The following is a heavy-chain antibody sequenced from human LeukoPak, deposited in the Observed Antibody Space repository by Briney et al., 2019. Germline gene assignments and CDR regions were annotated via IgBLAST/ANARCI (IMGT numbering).Heavy chain of an antibody. J-gene: IGHJ4*02. CDR3: SNDFWSGFPLGL. Sequence: PGGSLRLSCAASGFTFSSYSMNWVRQAPGKGLEWVSSISSSSSYIYYADSVKGRFTISRDNAKNSLYLQMNSLRAEDTAVYYWSNDFWSGFPLGLWGQGTLVTVSS. D-gene: IGHD3-3*01. CDR2: ISSSSSYI. V-gene: IGHV3-21*01. CDR1: GFTFSSYS.